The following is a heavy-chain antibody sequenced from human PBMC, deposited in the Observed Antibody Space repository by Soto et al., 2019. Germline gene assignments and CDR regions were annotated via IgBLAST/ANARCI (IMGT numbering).Heavy chain of an antibody. CDR3: ARDLEGLDH. Sequence: PGVSLRLSCVASGFTFNRFWMSWVRQAPGKGLEWVANIKQDGSEKNYVDFVKGRFTISRDNAKNSLFLQMSSLRVDDTAVYYCARDLEGLDHWAQGTLVNVSS. V-gene: IGHV3-7*05. J-gene: IGHJ4*02. CDR1: GFTFNRFW. CDR2: IKQDGSEK.